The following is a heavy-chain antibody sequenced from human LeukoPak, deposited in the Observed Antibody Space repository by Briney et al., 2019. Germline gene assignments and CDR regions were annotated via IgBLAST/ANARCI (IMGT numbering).Heavy chain of an antibody. Sequence: PSETLSLTCTVSGGSISSSSYYWGWIRQPPGKGLEWIGSIYYSGTTYYNPSLKSRVTISVDTSKSQFSLKLNSVTAADTAVYYCARLRYNWNYASWYFDYWGQGTLVTVSS. CDR1: GGSISSSSYY. CDR3: ARLRYNWNYASWYFDY. D-gene: IGHD1-7*01. J-gene: IGHJ4*02. CDR2: IYYSGTT. V-gene: IGHV4-39*01.